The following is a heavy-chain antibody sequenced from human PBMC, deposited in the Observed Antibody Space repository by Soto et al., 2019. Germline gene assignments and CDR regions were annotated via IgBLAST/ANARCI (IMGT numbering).Heavy chain of an antibody. V-gene: IGHV1-18*04. J-gene: IGHJ6*02. CDR2: ISGKNGNT. CDR3: ARVSSSIVVVPDYGMDV. D-gene: IGHD2-15*01. Sequence: ASVKVSCKASGYTFISHGISWVRQAPGQGLEWMGWISGKNGNTNYAQKLQGRVTLTTDTSTSTAYMELRSLRSDDTAVYYCARVSSSIVVVPDYGMDVWGQGTTVNVSS. CDR1: GYTFISHG.